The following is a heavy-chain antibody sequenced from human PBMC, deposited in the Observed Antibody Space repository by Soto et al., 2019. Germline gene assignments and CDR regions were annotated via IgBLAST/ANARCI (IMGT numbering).Heavy chain of an antibody. J-gene: IGHJ4*02. CDR1: GFSFSSYG. D-gene: IGHD2-21*02. CDR2: ISDSGGST. CDR3: DGGFYWGDY. V-gene: IGHV3-23*01. Sequence: EVQLLESGGGLVQPGGSLRLSCAASGFSFSSYGMSWVRQAPGKGLEWVSTISDSGGSTYYADSVKGRFTISRDNSKNTLYLQMNSLRAEDTDFYYCDGGFYWGDYCGRGTLVTVSS.